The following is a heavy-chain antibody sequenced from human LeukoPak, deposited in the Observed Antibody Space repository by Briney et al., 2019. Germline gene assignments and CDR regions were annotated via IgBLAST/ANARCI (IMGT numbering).Heavy chain of an antibody. Sequence: GGSLRLSCAASGFTFSSYGMHWVRQAPGKGLEWVAVISYDGSNKYYADSVKGRFTISRDNSKNTLYLQMNSLRAEDTAVYYCAKAHIYYGSGSEAFDIWGQGTMVTVSS. CDR3: AKAHIYYGSGSEAFDI. J-gene: IGHJ3*02. CDR2: ISYDGSNK. CDR1: GFTFSSYG. V-gene: IGHV3-30*18. D-gene: IGHD3-10*01.